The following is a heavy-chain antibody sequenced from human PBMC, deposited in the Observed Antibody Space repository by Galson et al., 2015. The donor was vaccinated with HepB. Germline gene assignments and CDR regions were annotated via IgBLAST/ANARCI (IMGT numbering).Heavy chain of an antibody. V-gene: IGHV6-1*01. CDR1: GDSVSSNSVA. CDR3: ARRGATIYYYGMDV. D-gene: IGHD1-26*01. J-gene: IGHJ6*02. CDR2: TYYRSKWYF. Sequence: CAISGDSVSSNSVAWNWIRQSPSRGLEWLGRTYYRSKWYFAYAVSVKSRISIIPDTSKNQFSLQLNSVTPDDTAVYYCARRGATIYYYGMDVWGQGTTVTVSS.